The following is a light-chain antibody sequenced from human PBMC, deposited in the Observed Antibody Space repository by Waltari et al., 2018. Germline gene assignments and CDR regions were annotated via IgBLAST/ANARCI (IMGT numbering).Light chain of an antibody. J-gene: IGKJ2*01. Sequence: DIQMTQSPSTLSASVGDRVTITCRASQSISSWLAWYPQKPGKAPKLLSYKASSLESGVPSRFSGSGSGTEVTLTISSLQPDEFATYYCQQYNSYSTFGQGTKLEIK. CDR2: KAS. V-gene: IGKV1-5*03. CDR1: QSISSW. CDR3: QQYNSYST.